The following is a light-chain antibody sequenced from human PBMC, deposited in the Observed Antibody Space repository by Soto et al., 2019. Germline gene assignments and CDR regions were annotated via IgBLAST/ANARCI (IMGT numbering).Light chain of an antibody. CDR2: LGS. CDR1: QSLLHSNGYNY. CDR3: MQGLQTWT. Sequence: DIVMTQSPLSLPVTPGEPASISCRSSQSLLHSNGYNYLDWYLQKPGQSPQLLIYLGSNRASGVPDRFSGSGSGTDFTLKISRVEAEVVGVYYCMQGLQTWTFGQGTKVEIK. J-gene: IGKJ1*01. V-gene: IGKV2-28*01.